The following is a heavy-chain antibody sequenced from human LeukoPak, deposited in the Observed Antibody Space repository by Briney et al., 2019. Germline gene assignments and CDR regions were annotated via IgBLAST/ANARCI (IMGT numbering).Heavy chain of an antibody. J-gene: IGHJ4*02. Sequence: SETLSLTCTVSGGSISSSSYYWGWIRQPPGKGLEWIGSIYYSGSTYYNPSLKSRVTISVDTSKNQFSLKLSSVTAADTAVYYCARHRIAGRYFDYWGQGTLVTVSS. CDR2: IYYSGST. V-gene: IGHV4-39*01. CDR1: GGSISSSSYY. CDR3: ARHRIAGRYFDY. D-gene: IGHD6-6*01.